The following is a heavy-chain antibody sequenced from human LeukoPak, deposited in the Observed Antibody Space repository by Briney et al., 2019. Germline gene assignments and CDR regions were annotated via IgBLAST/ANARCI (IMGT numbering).Heavy chain of an antibody. J-gene: IGHJ4*02. D-gene: IGHD2-21*02. CDR3: AKDGPGCTYDCYSDL. CDR1: GFRFSANA. CDR2: ITPSGGRT. V-gene: IGHV3-23*01. Sequence: GGFLRLSCAASGFRFSANAMSWVRQAPGKGLEWVSVITPSGGRTFYADSVKGRFIISSDDSKNMLYLEVYSVRAAGTSTYYCAKDGPGCTYDCYSDLWRQGTLVSVS.